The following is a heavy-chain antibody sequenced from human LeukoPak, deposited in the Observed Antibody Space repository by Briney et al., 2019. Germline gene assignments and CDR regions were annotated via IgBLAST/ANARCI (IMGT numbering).Heavy chain of an antibody. CDR2: IYYSGST. Sequence: SETLSLTCTVSGGSISSYYWSWIRQPPGKGLEWIGYIYYSGSTNYNPSLKSRVTISVDTSKNQFSLKLSSVTAADTAVYYCARGERFSYYYYYMDVWGKGTTVTVSS. CDR1: GGSISSYY. J-gene: IGHJ6*03. V-gene: IGHV4-59*01. CDR3: ARGERFSYYYYYMDV.